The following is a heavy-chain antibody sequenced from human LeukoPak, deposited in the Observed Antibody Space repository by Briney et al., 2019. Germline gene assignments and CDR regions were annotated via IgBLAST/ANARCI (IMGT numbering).Heavy chain of an antibody. CDR2: ISGSGGST. V-gene: IGHV3-23*01. CDR3: AKDRLPGYYDSSGPNWFDP. J-gene: IGHJ5*02. Sequence: GGSLRLSCAASALTFSTYAMSWVRQAPRKGLEWVSAISGSGGSTYYADSVKGRFTISRDNSKNTLYLQMNSLRAEDTAVYYCAKDRLPGYYDSSGPNWFDPWGQGTLVTVSS. CDR1: ALTFSTYA. D-gene: IGHD3-22*01.